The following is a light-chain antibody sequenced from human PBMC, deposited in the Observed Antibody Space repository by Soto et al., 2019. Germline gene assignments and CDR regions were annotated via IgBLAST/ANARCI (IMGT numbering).Light chain of an antibody. J-gene: IGKJ5*01. CDR1: QDIGNW. CDR3: QQAKSFTIT. CDR2: SAS. V-gene: IGKV1-12*01. Sequence: DIQVTQSPPSMAASVGDRVTINCRASQDIGNWMTWYQQKPGKAPKLLIYSASTLVRGVPSRFSGSGSGREFALTISGLQPEDSLTFYCQQAKSFTITFGQGPRLDSK.